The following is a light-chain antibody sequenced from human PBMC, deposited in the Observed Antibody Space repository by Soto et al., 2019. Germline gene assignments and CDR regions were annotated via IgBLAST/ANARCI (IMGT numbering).Light chain of an antibody. CDR3: QKYNSAPQT. CDR1: QGISNY. CDR2: ATS. V-gene: IGKV1-27*01. Sequence: DIQMTQSPSSLSASVGDRVTITCRASQGISNYLAWYQQKPGKVPKLLIYATSTLQSGVPSRFSGSGSGTDSTLTISSPHPEDFATYYCQKYNSAPQTFGQGTKLEIK. J-gene: IGKJ2*01.